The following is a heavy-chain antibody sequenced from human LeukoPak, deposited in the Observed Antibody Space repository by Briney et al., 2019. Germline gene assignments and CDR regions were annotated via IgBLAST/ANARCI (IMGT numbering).Heavy chain of an antibody. V-gene: IGHV4-61*02. CDR2: IYTSGST. CDR3: ARGEGQQLGSDY. J-gene: IGHJ4*02. CDR1: GGSISSGSYY. D-gene: IGHD6-13*01. Sequence: SQTLSLTCTVSGGSISSGSYYWSWIRQPAGKGLEWIGRIYTSGSTNYNPSLKSRVTISVDTSKNQFSLKLSSVTAADTTVYYCARGEGQQLGSDYWGQGTLVTVSS.